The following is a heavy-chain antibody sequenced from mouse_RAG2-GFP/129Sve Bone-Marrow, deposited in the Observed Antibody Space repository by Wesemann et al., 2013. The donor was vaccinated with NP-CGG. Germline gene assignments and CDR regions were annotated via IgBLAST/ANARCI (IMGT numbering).Heavy chain of an antibody. Sequence: EVQLQQSGAELVKPGASVKLSCTASGFNIKDTYMHWVKQRPEQGLEWIGRIDPANGNTKYDPKFQGKATITADTSSNTAYLQLSSLTSEDTAVYYCARYYYGSSYEYFDVWGAGTTVTVSS. CDR3: ARYYYGSSYEYFDV. J-gene: IGHJ1*01. CDR2: IDPANGNT. V-gene: IGHV14-3*02. CDR1: GFNIKDTY. D-gene: IGHD1-1*01.